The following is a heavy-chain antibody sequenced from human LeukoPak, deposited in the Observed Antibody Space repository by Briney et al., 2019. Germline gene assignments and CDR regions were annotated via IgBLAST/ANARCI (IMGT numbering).Heavy chain of an antibody. CDR3: ATGIINLFSFDI. CDR2: ISAYNGNT. V-gene: IGHV1-18*01. CDR1: GYTFTSYG. Sequence: ASVKVSCKASGYTFTSYGISWVRQAPGQGLEWMGWISAYNGNTNYAQKLQGRVTMTEDTSTDTAYMELRSLRSEDTAVYYCATGIINLFSFDIWGRGTMVTVSS. J-gene: IGHJ3*02. D-gene: IGHD2-21*01.